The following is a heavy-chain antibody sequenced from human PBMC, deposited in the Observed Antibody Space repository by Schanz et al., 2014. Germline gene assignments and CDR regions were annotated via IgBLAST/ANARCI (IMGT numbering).Heavy chain of an antibody. J-gene: IGHJ4*02. CDR3: VSSGSYSSYAI. Sequence: VQLVESGGGLVQPGGSLRLSCSASGFTFSIYAMHWVRQAPGKGLEYVSAISHDGYSTYYADSVKGRFTISRDNAKNSLYLQMNSLRAEDTAVYHCVSSGSYSSYAIWGQGTLVTVSS. CDR1: GFTFSIYA. CDR2: ISHDGYST. D-gene: IGHD3-10*01. V-gene: IGHV3-64*04.